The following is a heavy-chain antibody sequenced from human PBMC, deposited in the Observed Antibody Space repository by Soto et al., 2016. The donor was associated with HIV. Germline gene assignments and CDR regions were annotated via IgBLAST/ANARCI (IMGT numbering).Heavy chain of an antibody. J-gene: IGHJ6*03. D-gene: IGHD3-9*01. CDR3: AAHYDILTGSRYYYYMDV. CDR1: GYTFTSYD. CDR2: MNPNSGNT. V-gene: IGHV1-8*03. Sequence: QVQLVQSGAEVKKPGASVKVSCKASGYTFTSYDINWVRQATGQGLEWMGWMNPNSGNTGYAQKFQGRVTITRNTSISTAYMELSSLRSEDTAVYYCAAHYDILTGSRYYYYMDVWGKGTTVTVSS.